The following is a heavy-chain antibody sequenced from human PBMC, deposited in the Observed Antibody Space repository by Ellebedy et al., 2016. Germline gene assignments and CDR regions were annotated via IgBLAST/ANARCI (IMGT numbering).Heavy chain of an antibody. V-gene: IGHV5-10-1*01. J-gene: IGHJ4*02. CDR2: IDPSDSYT. CDR3: ARQGSGDDSSGYYRTTDY. CDR1: GYSFTSYW. D-gene: IGHD3-22*01. Sequence: GGSLRLSXKGSGYSFTSYWISWVRQMPGKGLEWMGRIDPSDSYTNYSPSFQGHVTISADKSISTAYLQWSSLKASDTAMYYCARQGSGDDSSGYYRTTDYWGQGTLVTVSS.